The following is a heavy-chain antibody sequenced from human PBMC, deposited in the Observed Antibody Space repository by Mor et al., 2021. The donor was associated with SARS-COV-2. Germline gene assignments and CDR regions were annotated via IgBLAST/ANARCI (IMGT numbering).Heavy chain of an antibody. V-gene: IGHV1-69*01. D-gene: IGHD1-26*01. Sequence: FGTANYAPNFQGRVTITADESTSTAYMELSSLRSEDTAVYYCARNLVGATRDYWGQGTLVTVSS. CDR2: FGTA. J-gene: IGHJ4*02. CDR3: ARNLVGATRDY.